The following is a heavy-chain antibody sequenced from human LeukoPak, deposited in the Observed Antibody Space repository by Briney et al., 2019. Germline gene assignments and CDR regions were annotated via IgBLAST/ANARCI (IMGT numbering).Heavy chain of an antibody. D-gene: IGHD1-26*01. CDR1: GYTFTSYY. Sequence: ASVKVSCKASGYTFTSYYMHWVRQAPGQGLEWMGIINPSGGSTSYAQRFQGRVTITADNSTSIAYMELSSLRSEDTAVYYCARGGSYYFYNGMDVWGQGTTVTVSS. J-gene: IGHJ6*02. CDR3: ARGGSYYFYNGMDV. V-gene: IGHV1-46*01. CDR2: INPSGGST.